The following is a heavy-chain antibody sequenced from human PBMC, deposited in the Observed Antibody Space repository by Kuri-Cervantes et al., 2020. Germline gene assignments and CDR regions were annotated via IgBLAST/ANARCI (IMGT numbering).Heavy chain of an antibody. V-gene: IGHV3-30-3*01. Sequence: GESLKISCAASSFTFSNYALHWVRQAPGKGLEWVALISYDGSNKYYAESVKGRFTISRDNSKNKLYLQMNSLRVEDTAMYYCTGGHYSLWGQGTLVTVSS. CDR2: ISYDGSNK. J-gene: IGHJ4*02. CDR3: TGGHYSL. D-gene: IGHD3-10*01. CDR1: SFTFSNYA.